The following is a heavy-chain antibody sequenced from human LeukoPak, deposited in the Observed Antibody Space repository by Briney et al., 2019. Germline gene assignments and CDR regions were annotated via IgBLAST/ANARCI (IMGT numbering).Heavy chain of an antibody. J-gene: IGHJ3*01. CDR2: IYYSGTT. Sequence: SETLSLTCTVSGASIKSYYWSWIRQAPGKRLEWLGYIYYSGTTNYNPSLKSRVTISLDMSENQFSLNLSSVTAADTAVYYCAKHIRFSSGDTYSSGDAFDVWGQGTPVTVPS. V-gene: IGHV4-59*08. CDR1: GASIKSYY. CDR3: AKHIRFSSGDTYSSGDAFDV. D-gene: IGHD2-21*01.